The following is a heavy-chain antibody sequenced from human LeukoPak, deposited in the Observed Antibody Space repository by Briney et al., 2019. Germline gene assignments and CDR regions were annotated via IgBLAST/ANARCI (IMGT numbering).Heavy chain of an antibody. CDR2: ISGSGVST. Sequence: PWGSLSLSCAASGFTFSSYAMSWVRQAPGKGLEWVSAISGSGVSTYYAPSVKGRFTISRDNSKNTLYLQMSSLRAEDTALYYCAKEGVVVTATRYYFDFWGQGTLVTVSS. J-gene: IGHJ4*02. CDR3: AKEGVVVTATRYYFDF. CDR1: GFTFSSYA. D-gene: IGHD2-15*01. V-gene: IGHV3-23*01.